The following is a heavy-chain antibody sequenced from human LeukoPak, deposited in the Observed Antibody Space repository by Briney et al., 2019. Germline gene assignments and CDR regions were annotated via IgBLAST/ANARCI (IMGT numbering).Heavy chain of an antibody. J-gene: IGHJ5*02. CDR3: ARVRNQSKYRNQNWFDP. CDR2: IYHSGST. CDR1: GGSISSGGYS. Sequence: PSETLSLTCAVSGGSISSGGYSWSWIRQPPGKGLEWIGYIYHSGSTYYNPSLKSRVTRSVDRSKNQFSLKLSSVTAADTAVYYCARVRNQSKYRNQNWFDPWGQGTLVTVSS. D-gene: IGHD1-14*01. V-gene: IGHV4-30-2*01.